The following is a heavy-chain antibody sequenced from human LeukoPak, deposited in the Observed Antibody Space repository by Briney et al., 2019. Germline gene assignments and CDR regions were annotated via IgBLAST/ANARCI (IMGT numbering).Heavy chain of an antibody. V-gene: IGHV1-18*01. CDR1: GYTFTSYG. D-gene: IGHD4-17*01. CDR3: GRVGDYGSVRGWFDP. CDR2: ISAYNGNT. Sequence: ASVKVSCKASGYTFTSYGISWVRQAPGQGLEWMGWISAYNGNTNYAQKLQDRVTMTTDTSTSTAYMELRSLRSDDTAVYYCGRVGDYGSVRGWFDPWGQGTLVTVSS. J-gene: IGHJ5*02.